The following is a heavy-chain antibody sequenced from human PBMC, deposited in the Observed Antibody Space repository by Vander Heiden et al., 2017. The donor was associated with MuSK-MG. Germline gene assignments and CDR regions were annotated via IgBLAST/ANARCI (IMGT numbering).Heavy chain of an antibody. CDR3: ARDTWYFDL. CDR2: IYYSRST. Sequence: QVQLQESGPGLVTPSESLSLTCTVSEGSTSSNYWSWIRQPPGKRLVWIGYIYYSRSTNYNPSLKSRVTISVATSKNQFSLKLSSVTAADTAVYYCARDTWYFDLWGRGTLVTVSS. J-gene: IGHJ2*01. V-gene: IGHV4-59*01. CDR1: EGSTSSNY.